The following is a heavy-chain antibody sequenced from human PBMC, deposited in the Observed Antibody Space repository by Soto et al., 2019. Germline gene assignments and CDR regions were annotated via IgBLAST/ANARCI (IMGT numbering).Heavy chain of an antibody. CDR2: IYYSGST. J-gene: IGHJ3*02. D-gene: IGHD1-20*01. V-gene: IGHV4-59*08. CDR3: ARRYGNAFDI. CDR1: GGSISSYY. Sequence: SETLSLTCTVSGGSISSYYWSWIRQPPGKGLEWIGYIYYSGSTNYNPSLKSRVTISVDTSKNQFSLKLSSVTAADMAVYYCARRYGNAFDIWGQGTMVTVSS.